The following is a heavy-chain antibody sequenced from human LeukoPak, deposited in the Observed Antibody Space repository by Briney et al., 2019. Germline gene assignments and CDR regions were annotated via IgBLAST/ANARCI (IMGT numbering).Heavy chain of an antibody. CDR2: IRHDESKT. CDR3: ATPVIPSAYQGTYYMDV. Sequence: GGSLRLSCAASGLIFSSYGMHWVREAPGEGLEWVAYIRHDESKTFYADSVQGRFTISRDKSKNTLYLQMHSLRAEDTALYYCATPVIPSAYQGTYYMDVWGKGTTVTVSS. CDR1: GLIFSSYG. J-gene: IGHJ6*03. V-gene: IGHV3-30*02. D-gene: IGHD3-16*01.